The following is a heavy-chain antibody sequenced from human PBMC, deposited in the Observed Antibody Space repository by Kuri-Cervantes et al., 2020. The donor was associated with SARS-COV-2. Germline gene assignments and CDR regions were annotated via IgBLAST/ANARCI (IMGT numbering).Heavy chain of an antibody. V-gene: IGHV3-74*01. J-gene: IGHJ3*02. CDR1: GFTFSSYW. CDR2: INSDGSST. Sequence: GESLKISCAASGFTFSSYWMHWVRQAPGKGLVWVSRINSDGSSTSYADSVKGRFTISRDNAKNTLYLQMNSLRAEDTAVYYCARAKTSGSYYGGYDAFDIWGQGTMVTVSS. CDR3: ARAKTSGSYYGGYDAFDI. D-gene: IGHD1-26*01.